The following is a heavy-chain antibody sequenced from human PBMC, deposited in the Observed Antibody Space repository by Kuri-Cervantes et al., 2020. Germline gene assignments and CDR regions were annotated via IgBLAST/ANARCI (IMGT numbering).Heavy chain of an antibody. CDR3: AREPNWGSGY. V-gene: IGHV4-39*07. CDR1: GGSISSSSYY. J-gene: IGHJ4*02. D-gene: IGHD7-27*01. CDR2: IYHSGST. Sequence: SETLSLTCTVSGGSISSSSYYWGWIRQPPGKGLEWIGEIYHSGSTNYNPSLKSRVTISVDTSKNQFSLKLSSVTAADTAVYYCAREPNWGSGYWGQGTLVTVSS.